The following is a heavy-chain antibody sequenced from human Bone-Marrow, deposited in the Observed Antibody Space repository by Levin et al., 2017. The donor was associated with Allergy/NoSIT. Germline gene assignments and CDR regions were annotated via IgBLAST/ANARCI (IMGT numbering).Heavy chain of an antibody. J-gene: IGHJ3*02. V-gene: IGHV3-48*04. CDR2: ISTSSGTI. CDR3: ARGIIGDVRVAHKEAFDI. CDR1: GFTFRSHS. Sequence: GESLKISCAASGFTFRSHSMNWVRQAPGKGLEWVSYISTSSGTIYYAESVKGRFTISRDNARNSLYLQMDSLRAEDTAVYYCARGIIGDVRVAHKEAFDIWGQGTMVSVSS. D-gene: IGHD2-8*02.